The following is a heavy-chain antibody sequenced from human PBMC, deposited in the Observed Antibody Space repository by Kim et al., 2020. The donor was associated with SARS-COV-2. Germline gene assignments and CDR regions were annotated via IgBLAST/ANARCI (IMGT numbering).Heavy chain of an antibody. CDR3: ARGIWFGEWDLAY. V-gene: IGHV4-59*09. D-gene: IGHD3-10*01. J-gene: IGHJ4*02. Sequence: YNPSLKSRVTISVDTSKNQFSLKLSSVTAADTAVYYCARGIWFGEWDLAYWGQGTLVTVSS.